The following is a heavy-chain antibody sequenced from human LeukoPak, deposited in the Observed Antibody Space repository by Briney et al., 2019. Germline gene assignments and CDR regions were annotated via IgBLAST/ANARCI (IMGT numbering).Heavy chain of an antibody. J-gene: IGHJ4*02. Sequence: GGSVRLSCAACGFTFDGYAMHWVGQAPGKGMEGVSGISWNSGSIDYADSVKGRLTIYRDNANNSLFLQMNSLRAEDTALYYCAKDIRPFTMTKGGFDYWGQGTLVTVSS. CDR2: ISWNSGSI. V-gene: IGHV3-9*01. D-gene: IGHD3-22*01. CDR3: AKDIRPFTMTKGGFDY. CDR1: GFTFDGYA.